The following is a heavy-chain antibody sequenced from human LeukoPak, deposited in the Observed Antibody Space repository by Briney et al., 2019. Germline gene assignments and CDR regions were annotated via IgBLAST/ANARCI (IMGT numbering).Heavy chain of an antibody. CDR2: INNDGRST. V-gene: IGHV3-74*01. CDR1: EFTFSSYW. CDR3: ARDGYDFWSGYYTGPGSY. Sequence: GGSLRLSCAASEFTFSSYWMYWVRQASGKGLVWVARINNDGRSTSYADSVKGRFTISRDNAKNTLYLQMNSLRAEDTAVYYCARDGYDFWSGYYTGPGSYWGQGALVTVSS. D-gene: IGHD3-3*01. J-gene: IGHJ4*02.